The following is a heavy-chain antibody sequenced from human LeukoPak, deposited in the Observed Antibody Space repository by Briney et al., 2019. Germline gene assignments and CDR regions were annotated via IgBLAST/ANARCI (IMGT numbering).Heavy chain of an antibody. V-gene: IGHV1-2*02. J-gene: IGHJ5*02. Sequence: ASVKVSCKASGYTFTGYYMHWVRQAPGQGLEWMGWINPNRGGTNYAQKFQGRVTMTRDTSISTAYMELSRLRSDDTAVYYCARDRRRIAAAGTIRDWFDPWGQGTLVTVSS. CDR2: INPNRGGT. D-gene: IGHD6-13*01. CDR3: ARDRRRIAAAGTIRDWFDP. CDR1: GYTFTGYY.